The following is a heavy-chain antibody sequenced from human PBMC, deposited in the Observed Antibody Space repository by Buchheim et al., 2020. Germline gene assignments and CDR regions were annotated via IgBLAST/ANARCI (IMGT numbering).Heavy chain of an antibody. CDR2: IIPIFGTA. J-gene: IGHJ5*02. V-gene: IGHV1-69*01. D-gene: IGHD3-22*01. CDR3: AREGPTLYYYDSSGYAPLRWFDP. CDR1: GGTFSSYA. Sequence: QVQLVQSGAEVKKPGSSVKVSCKASGGTFSSYAISWVRQAPGQGLEWMGGIIPIFGTANYAQKFQGRVTITADESTSTAVMELSSLRSEDTAVYYCAREGPTLYYYDSSGYAPLRWFDPWGQGTL.